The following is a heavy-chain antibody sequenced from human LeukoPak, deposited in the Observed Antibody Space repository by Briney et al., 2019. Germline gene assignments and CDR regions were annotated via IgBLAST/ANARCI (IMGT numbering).Heavy chain of an antibody. D-gene: IGHD6-13*01. CDR3: ALAAGRYYYGMDV. V-gene: IGHV3-9*01. CDR1: GFTLDDYA. CDR2: ISWDSGTI. J-gene: IGHJ6*02. Sequence: GWSLRLSCAGSGFTLDDYARHWVRQAPGKGREGVSGISWDSGTIGYADSVKGRFTISRDSAKYSLYLQMSRLRAEETALDYCALAAGRYYYGMDVRGQGTTVTVS.